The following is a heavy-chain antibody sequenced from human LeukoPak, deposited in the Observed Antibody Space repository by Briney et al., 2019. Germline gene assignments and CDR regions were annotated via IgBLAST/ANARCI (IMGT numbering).Heavy chain of an antibody. CDR3: ATFLAIVTARDSLYFQH. J-gene: IGHJ1*01. CDR2: VSGSGGVT. Sequence: GGSLRLSCAASGFTFSNYAMSWVRQAPGKGLEWVSGVSGSGGVTYHAESVKGRFTISRDNSKNTLHLQMNSLRAEDTAVYYCATFLAIVTARDSLYFQHWGRGTLVTVSS. CDR1: GFTFSNYA. V-gene: IGHV3-23*01. D-gene: IGHD3-3*02.